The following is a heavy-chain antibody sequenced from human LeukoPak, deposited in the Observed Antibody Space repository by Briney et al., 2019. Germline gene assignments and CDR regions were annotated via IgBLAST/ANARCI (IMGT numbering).Heavy chain of an antibody. CDR2: IYYSGST. J-gene: IGHJ5*02. Sequence: SSETLSLTCTVSGGSISSYYWSWIRQPPGKGLEWIGYIYYSGSTNYNPSLKSRVTISVDTSKNQFSLKLSSVTAADTAVYYCARDRGGAAASYWFDPWGQGTLVTVSS. CDR1: GGSISSYY. V-gene: IGHV4-59*01. D-gene: IGHD6-13*01. CDR3: ARDRGGAAASYWFDP.